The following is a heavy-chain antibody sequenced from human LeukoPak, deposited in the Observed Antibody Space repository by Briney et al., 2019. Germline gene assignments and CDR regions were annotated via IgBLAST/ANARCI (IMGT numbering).Heavy chain of an antibody. CDR2: IIPILGIA. J-gene: IGHJ4*02. D-gene: IGHD3-10*01. V-gene: IGHV1-69*04. CDR3: ARDDLGSGSYSPGSFDY. Sequence: ASVKVSCKASGGTFSSYAISWVRQAPGQGLEWMGRIIPILGIANYAQKFQGRVTITADKSTSTAYMELSSLRSEDTAVYYCARDDLGSGSYSPGSFDYWGQGTLVTVSS. CDR1: GGTFSSYA.